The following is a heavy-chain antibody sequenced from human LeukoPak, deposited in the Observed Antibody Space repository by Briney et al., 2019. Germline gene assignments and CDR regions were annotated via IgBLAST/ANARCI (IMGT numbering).Heavy chain of an antibody. Sequence: GGSLRLSCAASGFTFSNHWMSWVRQAPGKGLDWVANIKEDGSEERYADSVKGRVSISRDNAKSSLLLQMSSLSAEDTAVYYCARYCSSATCIDSWGQGTLVTVSS. CDR1: GFTFSNHW. D-gene: IGHD2-2*01. J-gene: IGHJ4*02. CDR2: IKEDGSEE. CDR3: ARYCSSATCIDS. V-gene: IGHV3-7*01.